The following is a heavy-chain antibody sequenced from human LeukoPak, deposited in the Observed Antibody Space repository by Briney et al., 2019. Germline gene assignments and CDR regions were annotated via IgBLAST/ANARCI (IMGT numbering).Heavy chain of an antibody. D-gene: IGHD1-26*01. CDR1: GFTFSSYA. J-gene: IGHJ4*02. CDR2: TRGSGGKT. Sequence: GGSLRLSCAASGFTFSSYAMSWVRQAPGKGLEWVAATRGSGGKTYYADSVKGRFTISRDNSKNTLYLQMNSLRDEDTAVYYCAKVPYILPEYHSGSYSYFDYWGQGTLVTVSS. V-gene: IGHV3-23*01. CDR3: AKVPYILPEYHSGSYSYFDY.